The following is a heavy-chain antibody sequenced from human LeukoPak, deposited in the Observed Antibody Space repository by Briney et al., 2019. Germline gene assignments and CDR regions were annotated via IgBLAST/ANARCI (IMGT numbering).Heavy chain of an antibody. D-gene: IGHD6-19*01. V-gene: IGHV4-34*01. Sequence: SETLSLTCAVYGGSFSGYYWSWIRQPPGKGLEWIGEINHSGSTNYNPSLKSRVTISVDTSKNQFSLKLSSVTAADTAVYYCARDRKVGQWLVRTSLGYWGQGTLVTVSS. CDR2: INHSGST. J-gene: IGHJ4*02. CDR1: GGSFSGYY. CDR3: ARDRKVGQWLVRTSLGY.